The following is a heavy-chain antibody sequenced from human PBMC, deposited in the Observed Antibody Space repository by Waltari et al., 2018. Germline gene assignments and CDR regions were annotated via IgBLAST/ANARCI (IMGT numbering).Heavy chain of an antibody. CDR2: WYHSGTT. D-gene: IGHD2-2*03. CDR3: ARVDLQNYYMDV. V-gene: IGHV4-38-2*02. J-gene: IGHJ6*03. CDR1: GYSISTGYH. Sequence: QLQLQESGPGLVKPSETLSLSCTVSGYSISTGYHWGWIRQPPGKGLEGIGKWYHSGTTSYSPSLKSRGTILVDTSKNQFALRLSAVTATDTAIYYCARVDLQNYYMDVWGKGTTVTVSS.